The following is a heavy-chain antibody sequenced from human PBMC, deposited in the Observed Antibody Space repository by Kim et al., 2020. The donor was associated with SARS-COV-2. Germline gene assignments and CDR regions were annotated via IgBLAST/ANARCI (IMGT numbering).Heavy chain of an antibody. CDR2: LNTDGSDI. Sequence: GGSLRLSCAASGFTFSSFWMHWVRQVPGKGLVWVSRLNTDGSDISYADSVKGRFTISRDNAKNTLYLQMNSLRAEDTAVYYCVRSSHYFDNWGQGTLVTV. CDR1: GFTFSSFW. D-gene: IGHD6-6*01. CDR3: VRSSHYFDN. V-gene: IGHV3-74*01. J-gene: IGHJ4*02.